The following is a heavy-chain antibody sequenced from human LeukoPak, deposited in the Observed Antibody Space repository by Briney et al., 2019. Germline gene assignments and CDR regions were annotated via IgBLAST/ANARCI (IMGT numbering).Heavy chain of an antibody. Sequence: PSETLSLTCTVSGGSISSSSYYWGWIRQPPGKGLEWIGSIYYSGSTYYNPSLKSRVTISVDTSKNQFSLKLSSVTAADTAVYYCARHQVVVVPAAMAEDWFDPWGQGTLVTVSS. CDR2: IYYSGST. CDR1: GGSISSSSYY. J-gene: IGHJ5*02. V-gene: IGHV4-39*01. D-gene: IGHD2-2*01. CDR3: ARHQVVVVPAAMAEDWFDP.